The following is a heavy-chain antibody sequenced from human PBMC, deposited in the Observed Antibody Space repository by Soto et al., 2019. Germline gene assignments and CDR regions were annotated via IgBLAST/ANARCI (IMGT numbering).Heavy chain of an antibody. D-gene: IGHD6-13*01. V-gene: IGHV3-30*18. CDR1: GFTFSSYG. J-gene: IGHJ4*02. CDR2: ISYDGSNK. CDR3: AKPPPSSWYYFDY. Sequence: GGSLRLSCAASGFTFSSYGMHWVRQAPGKGLEWVAVISYDGSNKYYADSVKGRFTISRDNSKNTLYLQMNSLRAEDTAVYYCAKPPPSSWYYFDYWGQGTLVTVSS.